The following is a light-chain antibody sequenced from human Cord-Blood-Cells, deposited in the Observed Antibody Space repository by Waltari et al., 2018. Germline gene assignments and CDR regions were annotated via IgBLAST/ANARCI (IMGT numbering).Light chain of an antibody. V-gene: IGLV1-40*01. CDR1: SSNIGAGYD. J-gene: IGLJ2*01. Sequence: QSVLTQPPSVSGAPGQRVTISCTGISSNIGAGYDVHWYQQLPGTAPKLLIYGNSNRPSGVPVRFSGSKSGTSASLAIPGLQAEDEADYYCQSYDSSLSGVVFGGGTKLTVL. CDR2: GNS. CDR3: QSYDSSLSGVV.